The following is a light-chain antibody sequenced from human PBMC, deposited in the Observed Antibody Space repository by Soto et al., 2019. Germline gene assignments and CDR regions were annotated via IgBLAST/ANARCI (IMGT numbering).Light chain of an antibody. J-gene: IGKJ1*01. CDR2: GAS. CDR1: QSVSSN. Sequence: EIVMTQSPATLSVSPGERATLSCRASQSVSSNLAWYQQKPGQAPRLLIYGASTRATSIPARLRPSGSGTEFTLTISSLQSEDFAVYYCQQYNNWPPTFGQGTKVYIK. CDR3: QQYNNWPPT. V-gene: IGKV3-15*01.